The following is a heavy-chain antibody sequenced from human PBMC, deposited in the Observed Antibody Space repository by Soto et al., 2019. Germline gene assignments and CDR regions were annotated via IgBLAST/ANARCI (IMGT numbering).Heavy chain of an antibody. CDR3: ARGSLIHFDY. CDR1: GFTFIGFA. J-gene: IGHJ4*02. V-gene: IGHV3-48*02. Sequence: PWGSLRLSCAASGFTFIGFAMNLVRQAPGKGLEWISYIKTSTGTTHYADSVKGRLTISRDNAKDSVYLQMNSLRDEDTAVYYCARGSLIHFDYWGQGALVTVSS. CDR2: IKTSTGTT.